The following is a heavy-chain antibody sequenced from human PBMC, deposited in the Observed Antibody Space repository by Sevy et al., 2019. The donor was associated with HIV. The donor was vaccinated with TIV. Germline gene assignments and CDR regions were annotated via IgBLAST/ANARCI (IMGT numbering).Heavy chain of an antibody. CDR1: GITVSKYG. CDR3: ARGGYPRPFDY. CDR2: ISSRSGTL. Sequence: GGSLRLSCAASGITVSKYGVNWVRQAPGKGLEWVSYISSRSGTLYYADSVKGRFTISRDNAKNTLSLQMNSLRAEDTAVYYCARGGYPRPFDYWGQGTLVTVSS. D-gene: IGHD1-1*01. J-gene: IGHJ4*02. V-gene: IGHV3-48*01.